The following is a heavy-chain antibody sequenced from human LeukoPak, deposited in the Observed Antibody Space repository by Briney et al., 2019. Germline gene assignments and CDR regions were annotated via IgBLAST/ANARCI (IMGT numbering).Heavy chain of an antibody. CDR2: INHSGST. CDR3: AGHTPYVWGSYRWFDP. D-gene: IGHD3-16*02. V-gene: IGHV4-34*01. CDR1: GGSFSGYY. Sequence: PSETLSLTCAVYGGSFSGYYWSWIRQPPGKGLEWIGEINHSGSTNYNPSLKSRVTISVDTSKNQFSLKLSSVTAADTAVYYCAGHTPYVWGSYRWFDPWGQGTLVTVSS. J-gene: IGHJ5*02.